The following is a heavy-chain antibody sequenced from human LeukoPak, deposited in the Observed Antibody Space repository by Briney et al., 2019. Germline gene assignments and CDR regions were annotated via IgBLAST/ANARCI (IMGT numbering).Heavy chain of an antibody. J-gene: IGHJ4*02. CDR2: IKQDGSEK. Sequence: GGSLSLSCAASGFTFSSYWMSWVRQAPGKGLEWVANIKQDGSEKYYVDSVKGRFTISRDNAKNSLYLQMNSLRAEDTAVYHCARDRIVPAASHYFDYWGQGTLVTVSS. V-gene: IGHV3-7*01. CDR3: ARDRIVPAASHYFDY. CDR1: GFTFSSYW. D-gene: IGHD2-2*01.